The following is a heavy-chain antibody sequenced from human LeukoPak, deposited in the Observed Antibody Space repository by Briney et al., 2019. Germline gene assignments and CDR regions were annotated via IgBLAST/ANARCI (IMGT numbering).Heavy chain of an antibody. CDR1: GFTFSDYY. V-gene: IGHV3-11*04. Sequence: GGSLRLSCAASGFTFSDYYMSWIRQAPGKGLEWVSYISSSGSTIYYADSVKGRFTISRDNAKNSLYLEMNSLRAEDTAVYYCARGQPTGYYYMDVWGKGTTVTVSS. CDR3: ARGQPTGYYYMDV. J-gene: IGHJ6*03. CDR2: ISSSGSTI. D-gene: IGHD1-14*01.